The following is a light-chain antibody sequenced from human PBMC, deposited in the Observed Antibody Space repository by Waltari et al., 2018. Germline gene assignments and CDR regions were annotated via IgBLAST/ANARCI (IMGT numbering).Light chain of an antibody. Sequence: EIVLTQSPGTLSLSLGERATVSCRASQSVSRALAWYQQKPGQAPRLLIYGASTRSTGIPDRFSGSCSGTDFSLTISRLEPDDFAVYYCQHYLGVPVTFGQGTTVEI. CDR2: GAS. CDR3: QHYLGVPVT. CDR1: QSVSRA. J-gene: IGKJ1*01. V-gene: IGKV3-20*01.